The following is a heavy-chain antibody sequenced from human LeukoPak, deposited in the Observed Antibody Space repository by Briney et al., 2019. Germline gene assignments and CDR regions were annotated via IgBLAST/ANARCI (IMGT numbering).Heavy chain of an antibody. CDR3: ARVVVGAIPYYFDY. CDR2: ISSSGSTI. D-gene: IGHD1-26*01. CDR1: GFTFSDYY. Sequence: NPGGSLRLSCAACGFTFSDYYMSWIRQAPGKGLEWVSCISSSGSTIYYADSVKGRFTISRDNAKNSLYLQMNSLRAEDTAVYYCARVVVGAIPYYFDYWGQGTLVTVSS. V-gene: IGHV3-11*01. J-gene: IGHJ4*02.